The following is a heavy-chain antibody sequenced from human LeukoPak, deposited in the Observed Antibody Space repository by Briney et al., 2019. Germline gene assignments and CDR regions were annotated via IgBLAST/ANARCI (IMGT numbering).Heavy chain of an antibody. V-gene: IGHV4-59*13. CDR2: IYYSRST. J-gene: IGHJ4*02. Sequence: PSETLSLTCTVSGGSISSYYWSWMRQPPGRGLGWLGYIYYSRSTNYNPSLKSRVTISVDTSKNQFSLKLSSVTAADTAVYYCARYVWGSYPTFEDYWGQGTLVTVSS. CDR3: ARYVWGSYPTFEDY. D-gene: IGHD3-16*02. CDR1: GGSISSYY.